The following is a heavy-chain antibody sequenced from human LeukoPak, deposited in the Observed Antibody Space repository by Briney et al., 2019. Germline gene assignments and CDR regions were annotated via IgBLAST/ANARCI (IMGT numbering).Heavy chain of an antibody. Sequence: GGSLRLSCAASGFTFSSYAVSWVRQAPGKGLEWVSAISGSGGSTYYADSVKGRFTISRDNSKNTLYLQMNSLRVEDTAVYYCAKDRTTLLWFGKSPGHDAFDIWGQGTMVTVSS. CDR2: ISGSGGST. J-gene: IGHJ3*02. V-gene: IGHV3-23*01. CDR1: GFTFSSYA. CDR3: AKDRTTLLWFGKSPGHDAFDI. D-gene: IGHD3-10*01.